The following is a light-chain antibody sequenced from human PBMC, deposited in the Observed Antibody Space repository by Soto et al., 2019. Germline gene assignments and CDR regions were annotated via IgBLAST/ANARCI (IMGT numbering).Light chain of an antibody. CDR2: EVS. CDR1: SSDVGSYNL. V-gene: IGLV2-23*02. Sequence: QSVLTQPASVSGCPGQSITISCTGTSSDVGSYNLVSWYQQHPGKAPKLMIYEVSKRPSGVSNRFSGSKSGNTASLTISGLQAEDEADYYCCSYAGSRTLRVFGTGTKVTVL. J-gene: IGLJ1*01. CDR3: CSYAGSRTLRV.